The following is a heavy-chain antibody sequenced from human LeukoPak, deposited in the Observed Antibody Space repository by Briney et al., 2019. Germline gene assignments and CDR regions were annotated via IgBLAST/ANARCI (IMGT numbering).Heavy chain of an antibody. CDR2: MNTNGSTI. V-gene: IGHV3-74*01. D-gene: IGHD6-19*01. Sequence: PAESLRLSCAASGFIFSNYWMHWVRQAPGEELVWVSRMNTNGSTINYADYVKGRFTISRDNAKNTLYLQMNSLTTEDTAVYYCATAGKYRFDNWGQGILVTVSS. CDR3: ATAGKYRFDN. J-gene: IGHJ5*02. CDR1: GFIFSNYW.